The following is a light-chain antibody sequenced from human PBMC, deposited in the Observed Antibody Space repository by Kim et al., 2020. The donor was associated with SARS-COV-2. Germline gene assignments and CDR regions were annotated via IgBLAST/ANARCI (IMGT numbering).Light chain of an antibody. J-gene: IGKJ2*01. V-gene: IGKV3-15*01. CDR3: QQYNNWASHT. CDR1: QTVSSN. CDR2: GAS. Sequence: EIVMTQSPATLSVSPGERATLSCRASQTVSSNLAWYQQKPGQAPRLLIYGASTRAIGIPARFSGSGSGTEFTRTIISLQSEDCAVYYCQQYNNWASHTFGQGTKLEI.